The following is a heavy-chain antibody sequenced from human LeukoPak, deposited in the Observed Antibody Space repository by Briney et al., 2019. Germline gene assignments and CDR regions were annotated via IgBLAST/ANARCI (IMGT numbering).Heavy chain of an antibody. CDR2: ISWDGGST. D-gene: IGHD1-26*01. CDR3: AKAGAGGELFDY. Sequence: PGGSLRLSCAASGFTFDDYAMHWVRQAPGKGLEWVSLISWDGGSTYYADSVKGRFTISRDNSKNSLYLKMNSLRAEDTALYYCAKAGAGGELFDYWGQGTLVTVSS. V-gene: IGHV3-43D*03. J-gene: IGHJ4*02. CDR1: GFTFDDYA.